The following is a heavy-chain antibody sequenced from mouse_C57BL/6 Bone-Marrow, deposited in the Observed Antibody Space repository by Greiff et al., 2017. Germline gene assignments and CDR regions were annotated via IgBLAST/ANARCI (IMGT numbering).Heavy chain of an antibody. Sequence: QVQLKQPGAELVKPGASVKLSCKASGYTFTSYWMHWVKQRPGQGLEWIGMIHPNSGSTNYNEKFKSKATLTVDKSSSTAYMQLSSLTSEDSAVYYCAREVLIYYGNYYAMDYWGQGTSVTVSS. CDR3: AREVLIYYGNYYAMDY. CDR1: GYTFTSYW. CDR2: IHPNSGST. D-gene: IGHD2-1*01. J-gene: IGHJ4*01. V-gene: IGHV1-64*01.